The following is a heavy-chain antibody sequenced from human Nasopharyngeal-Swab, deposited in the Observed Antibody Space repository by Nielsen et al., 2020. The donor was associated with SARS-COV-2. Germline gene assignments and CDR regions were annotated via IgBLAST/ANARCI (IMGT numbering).Heavy chain of an antibody. V-gene: IGHV3-30*03. Sequence: GESLKISCAASGFTFSSYGMHWVRQAPGKGLEWVAVISYDGSNKYYADSVKGRFTISRDNSKTTLYLQMNSLRAEDTAVYYCARDTLELPIWYGMDVWGQGTTVTVSS. CDR2: ISYDGSNK. CDR3: ARDTLELPIWYGMDV. J-gene: IGHJ6*02. CDR1: GFTFSSYG. D-gene: IGHD1-7*01.